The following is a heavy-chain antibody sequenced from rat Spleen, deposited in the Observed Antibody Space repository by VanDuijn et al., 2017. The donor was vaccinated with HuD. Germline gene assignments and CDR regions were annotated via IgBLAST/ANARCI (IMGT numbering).Heavy chain of an antibody. J-gene: IGHJ2*01. Sequence: EVQLQESGPGLVKPSQSLSLTCSVTGYSITSNYWAWIRKFPGNKLEWMGYINSAGSTNYNPSLKSRISITRDTSKNQFFLQVNSVTTEDTATYYCDANSDGTYYYFDYWGQGVMVTGSS. D-gene: IGHD1-12*02. V-gene: IGHV3-3*01. CDR2: INSAGST. CDR3: DANSDGTYYYFDY. CDR1: GYSITSNY.